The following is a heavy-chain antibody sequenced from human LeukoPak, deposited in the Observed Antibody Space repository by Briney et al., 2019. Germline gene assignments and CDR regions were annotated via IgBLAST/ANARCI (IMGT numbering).Heavy chain of an antibody. CDR2: INPSGGST. D-gene: IGHD5-12*01. CDR3: AREYSGYDHSPVDP. J-gene: IGHJ5*02. Sequence: ASVKVSCKASGYTFTSYYMHWVRQAPGQGLEWMGIINPSGGSTGYAQKFQGRVTMTRDMSTSTVYMELSSLRSDDTAVYYCAREYSGYDHSPVDPWGQGTLVTVSS. CDR1: GYTFTSYY. V-gene: IGHV1-46*01.